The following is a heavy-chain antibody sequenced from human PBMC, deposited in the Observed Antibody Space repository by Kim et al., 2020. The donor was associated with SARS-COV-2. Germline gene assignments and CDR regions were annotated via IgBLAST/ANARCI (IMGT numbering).Heavy chain of an antibody. CDR1: GFTFSSYW. CDR2: INSDGSST. Sequence: GGSLRLSCAASGFTFSSYWMHWVRQAPGKGLVWVSRINSDGSSTSYADSVNGRFTISRDNAKNTLYLQMNSLRAEDTAVYYCARGRTAMSNYMDVWGKGTTVTVSS. V-gene: IGHV3-74*01. J-gene: IGHJ6*03. D-gene: IGHD5-18*01. CDR3: ARGRTAMSNYMDV.